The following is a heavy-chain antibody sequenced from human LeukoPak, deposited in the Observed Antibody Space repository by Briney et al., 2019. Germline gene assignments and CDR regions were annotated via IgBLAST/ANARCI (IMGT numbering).Heavy chain of an antibody. CDR2: IYYSGST. CDR1: GGSISSYY. Sequence: PSETLSLTCTVSGGSISSYYWSWIRQPPGKGLEWIGYIYYSGSTNYNPSLKSRVTISVDTSKNQFSLKLSSVTAADTAVYYCAHGLWPKGGAFDIWGQGTMVTVSS. CDR3: AHGLWPKGGAFDI. J-gene: IGHJ3*02. D-gene: IGHD5-18*01. V-gene: IGHV4-59*01.